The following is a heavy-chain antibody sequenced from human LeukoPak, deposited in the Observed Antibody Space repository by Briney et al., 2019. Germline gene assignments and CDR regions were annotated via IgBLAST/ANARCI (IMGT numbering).Heavy chain of an antibody. CDR1: GGSIPTKNFY. V-gene: IGHV4-39*01. Sequence: NPSETLSLTCTVSGGSIPTKNFYWGWIRQPPGKGLEWIGSVFYSGRTYYNPSLKSRVTIFVDPSKNQFSLNLRSVTAADTAVYYCARHERCSSINCIYNWFDPWGQGTLVIVSS. CDR2: VFYSGRT. D-gene: IGHD2-2*01. CDR3: ARHERCSSINCIYNWFDP. J-gene: IGHJ5*02.